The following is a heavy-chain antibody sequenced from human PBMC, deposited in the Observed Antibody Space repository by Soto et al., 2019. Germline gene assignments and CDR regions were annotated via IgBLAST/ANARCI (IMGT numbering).Heavy chain of an antibody. CDR3: ARDLNQLPNHWFDP. CDR2: IYYSGST. V-gene: IGHV4-30-4*01. J-gene: IGHJ5*02. CDR1: GGSISSGDYY. Sequence: QVQLQESGPGLVKPSQTLSLTCTVSGGSISSGDYYWSWIRQPPGKGLEWIGYIYYSGSTYYNPSLKSRVTISVDPSKNQFSLKLSSVTATDTAVYYCARDLNQLPNHWFDPWGQGTLVTVSS. D-gene: IGHD2-2*01.